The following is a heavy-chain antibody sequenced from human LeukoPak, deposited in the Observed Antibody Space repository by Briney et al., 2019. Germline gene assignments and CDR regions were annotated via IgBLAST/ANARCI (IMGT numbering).Heavy chain of an antibody. CDR1: GYSISSGYY. V-gene: IGHV4-38-2*02. J-gene: IGHJ4*02. Sequence: SETLSLTCAVSGYSISSGYYWDWIRQPPGKGLEWIGSIYHSGRTYYNPSLKSRVTISVDTSKNQFSLKLSSVTAADTAVYYYARDRISSSLYYFDYWGQGTLVTVSS. CDR3: ARDRISSSLYYFDY. D-gene: IGHD6-13*01. CDR2: IYHSGRT.